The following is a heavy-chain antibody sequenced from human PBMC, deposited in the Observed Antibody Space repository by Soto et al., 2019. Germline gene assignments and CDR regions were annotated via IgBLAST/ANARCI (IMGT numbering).Heavy chain of an antibody. CDR2: ISYDGSNK. J-gene: IGHJ6*02. D-gene: IGHD6-6*01. V-gene: IGHV3-30-3*01. Sequence: GGSLRLSCAASGFTFSSYAMHWVRQAPGKGLEWVAVISYDGSNKYYADSVKGRFTISRDNSKNTLYLQMNSLRAEDTAVYYCARDQGEQLARSVHYYYGMDVWGQGTTVTVSS. CDR1: GFTFSSYA. CDR3: ARDQGEQLARSVHYYYGMDV.